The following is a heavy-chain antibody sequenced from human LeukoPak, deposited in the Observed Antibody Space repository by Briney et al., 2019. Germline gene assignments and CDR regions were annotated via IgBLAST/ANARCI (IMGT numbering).Heavy chain of an antibody. V-gene: IGHV3-7*01. D-gene: IGHD6-13*01. CDR2: IKQDGREK. CDR1: GFAFSSYW. Sequence: RGSLRLSCAASGFAFSSYWMSWVRQAPGKGLEWVANIKQDGREKYYVASVKGRFTISRDNAKNSLYLQMNSLRAEDTAVYYCARGRRTAAGPFDYWGQGTLVTVSS. J-gene: IGHJ4*02. CDR3: ARGRRTAAGPFDY.